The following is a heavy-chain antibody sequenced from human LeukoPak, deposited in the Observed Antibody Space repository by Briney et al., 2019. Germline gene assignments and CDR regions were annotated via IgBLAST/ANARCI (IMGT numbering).Heavy chain of an antibody. J-gene: IGHJ4*02. V-gene: IGHV4-34*01. CDR1: GGSFSGYY. Sequence: SETLSLTCAVYGGSFSGYYWSWIRQPPGKGLEWIGEINHSGSTNYNPSLKSRVTISVDTSKNQFSLKLSSVTAADTAVYYCARQGYCSSTSCSLFDYWGQGTLVTVSS. CDR3: ARQGYCSSTSCSLFDY. CDR2: INHSGST. D-gene: IGHD2-2*01.